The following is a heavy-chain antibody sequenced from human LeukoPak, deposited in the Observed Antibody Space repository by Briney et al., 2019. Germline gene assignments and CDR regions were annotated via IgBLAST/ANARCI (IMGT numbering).Heavy chain of an antibody. Sequence: SETLSLTCAVYGGSFSDYFWGWIRQPPGKGLEWIGEIKHSGRTYYNPSLKSRVTISIDTSKNQFSLNLSSVTAADTAVYYCARDVVVVPAAIHYGMDVWGQGTTVTVSS. CDR3: ARDVVVVPAAIHYGMDV. V-gene: IGHV4-34*01. D-gene: IGHD2-2*01. CDR2: IKHSGRT. CDR1: GGSFSDYF. J-gene: IGHJ6*02.